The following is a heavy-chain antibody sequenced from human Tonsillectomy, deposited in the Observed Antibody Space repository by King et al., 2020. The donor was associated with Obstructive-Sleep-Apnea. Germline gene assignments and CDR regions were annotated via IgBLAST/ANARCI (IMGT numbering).Heavy chain of an antibody. Sequence: VQLVESGGGVVQPGGSLRLSCVASGFSFNNYGMHWVRQIPGKGLEWGTFIRYDGSNKEYADSVKGRFTISRDTSKNTLYVQINSLRTEDTAVYYCATLSGTTSGAFDIWGQGTMVTVSS. J-gene: IGHJ3*02. D-gene: IGHD1-20*01. CDR2: IRYDGSNK. CDR1: GFSFNNYG. V-gene: IGHV3-30*02. CDR3: ATLSGTTSGAFDI.